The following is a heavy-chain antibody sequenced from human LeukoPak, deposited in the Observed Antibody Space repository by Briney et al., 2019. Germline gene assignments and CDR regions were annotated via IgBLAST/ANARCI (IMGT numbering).Heavy chain of an antibody. Sequence: VASVKVSCKASGGTFSSYAISWVRQAPGQGLEWMGGIIPIFGTTNYAQKFQGRVTMTRNTSISTAYMELSSLRSEDTAVYYCARRVSSSWYVGTGALGYYYYYYMDVWGKGATVTISS. V-gene: IGHV1-69*05. J-gene: IGHJ6*03. D-gene: IGHD6-13*01. CDR2: IIPIFGTT. CDR3: ARRVSSSWYVGTGALGYYYYYYMDV. CDR1: GGTFSSYA.